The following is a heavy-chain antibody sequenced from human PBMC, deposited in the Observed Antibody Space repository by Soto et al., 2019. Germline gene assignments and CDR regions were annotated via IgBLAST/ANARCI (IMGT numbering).Heavy chain of an antibody. Sequence: QLQLQESGPGLVKPSETLSLTCSVSDDSINSDKYYWGWIRQPPGKGLEWIGSSYYRGNAYYNPSLQSRVTISLDKSKSQFSLKLNSVTAADSAVDFCARLEGLATISYYFDFWGPGALVTVSS. D-gene: IGHD3-9*01. J-gene: IGHJ4*02. CDR1: DDSINSDKYY. CDR2: SYYRGNA. CDR3: ARLEGLATISYYFDF. V-gene: IGHV4-39*01.